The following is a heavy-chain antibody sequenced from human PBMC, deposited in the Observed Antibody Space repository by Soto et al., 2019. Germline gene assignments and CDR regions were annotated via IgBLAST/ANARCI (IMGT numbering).Heavy chain of an antibody. CDR3: RSYDYGNYYYGMDV. J-gene: IGHJ6*02. Sequence: PSETLSLTCTVSGGSISSYYWSWIRQPPGKGLEWIGYIYYSGSTHYNPSLKSRVTISVDTSKNQFSLKLSSVTAADTAVYYCRSYDYGNYYYGMDVWGQGTTVTVSS. V-gene: IGHV4-59*01. D-gene: IGHD4-17*01. CDR2: IYYSGST. CDR1: GGSISSYY.